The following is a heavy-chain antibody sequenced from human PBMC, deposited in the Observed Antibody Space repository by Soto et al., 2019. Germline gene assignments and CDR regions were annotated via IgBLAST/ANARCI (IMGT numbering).Heavy chain of an antibody. CDR3: ARIESIARNWFDP. V-gene: IGHV5-10-1*01. Sequence: GESLKISCKTSGFSFTNYWITWVRQVPGKGLEWMGNIDPVDSYANYSPSFQGHVTFSVDTSISTAFPHWSSLKASDSATYFCARIESIARNWFDPWGQGTLVTVSS. CDR1: GFSFTNYW. CDR2: IDPVDSYA. J-gene: IGHJ5*02. D-gene: IGHD6-13*01.